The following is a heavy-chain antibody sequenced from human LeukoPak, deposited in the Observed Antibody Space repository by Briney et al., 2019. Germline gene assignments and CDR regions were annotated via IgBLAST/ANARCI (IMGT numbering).Heavy chain of an antibody. J-gene: IGHJ3*02. V-gene: IGHV3-23*01. Sequence: GGSLRLSCAASEFTFSSYAMNWVRQAPGKGLEWVSVISNSGGATYYADSVKGRFTISRDNYKNTLYLQMNSLRDEDTAVYYCARGSIDGYNLFDAFDMWGQGTMVTVSS. CDR1: EFTFSSYA. CDR2: ISNSGGAT. CDR3: ARGSIDGYNLFDAFDM. D-gene: IGHD5-24*01.